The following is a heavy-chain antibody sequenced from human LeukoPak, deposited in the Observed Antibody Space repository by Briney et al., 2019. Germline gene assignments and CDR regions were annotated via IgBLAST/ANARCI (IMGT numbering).Heavy chain of an antibody. V-gene: IGHV3-33*01. J-gene: IGHJ4*02. CDR3: ARSYYYDSSHIADY. Sequence: PGGSLRLSCAASGFTFSNYGMHWVRQAPGKGLEWVAYIWYDGSNKYYTDSVKGRFTISRDNSENTLYLQMNSLRAEDTAVYYCARSYYYDSSHIADYWGQGTLVTVSS. CDR1: GFTFSNYG. D-gene: IGHD3-22*01. CDR2: IWYDGSNK.